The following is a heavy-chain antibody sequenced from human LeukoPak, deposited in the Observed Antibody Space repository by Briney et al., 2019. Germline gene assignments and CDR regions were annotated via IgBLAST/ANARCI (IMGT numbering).Heavy chain of an antibody. Sequence: SESLSLTCTVSGGSINSHYWSWIRQPAGKGLAWIGRIYSSGSTNYNPSLKSRVSISVDTSKNQFSLKLTSVTAADTAVYYCARGGKATVVTMWGQGILVTVSS. D-gene: IGHD4-23*01. CDR1: GGSINSHY. J-gene: IGHJ4*02. CDR3: ARGGKATVVTM. CDR2: IYSSGST. V-gene: IGHV4-4*07.